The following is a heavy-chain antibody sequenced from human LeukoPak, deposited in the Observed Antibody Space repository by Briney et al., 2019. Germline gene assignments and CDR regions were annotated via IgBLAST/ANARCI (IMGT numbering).Heavy chain of an antibody. CDR1: GGSISSGGYY. D-gene: IGHD5-18*01. CDR2: IYHSGST. J-gene: IGHJ4*02. Sequence: SQTLSLTCTVSGGSISSGGYYWSWIRQPPGKGLEWIGYIYHSGSTYYNPSLKSRVTMSIDTSKKQFSLKLRTATAADTAVYYCARIEDVTRGYNHAYYFDYWGQGTLVTVSS. V-gene: IGHV4-30-2*01. CDR3: ARIEDVTRGYNHAYYFDY.